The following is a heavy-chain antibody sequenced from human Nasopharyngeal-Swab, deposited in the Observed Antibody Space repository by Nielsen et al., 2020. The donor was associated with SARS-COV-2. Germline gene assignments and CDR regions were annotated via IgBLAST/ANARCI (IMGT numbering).Heavy chain of an antibody. CDR3: AREGGGYNLYAFDI. D-gene: IGHD5-24*01. J-gene: IGHJ3*02. CDR1: GFTLSNYW. V-gene: IGHV3-74*01. CDR2: INTYGSRK. Sequence: GESPKISCAASGFTLSNYWMHWVRQAPGKGLVWVSRINTYGSRKIYAESVKGRFTISKDNAKNTLYLQMNNLRADDKAVYYCAREGGGYNLYAFDIWGQGTMVTVSS.